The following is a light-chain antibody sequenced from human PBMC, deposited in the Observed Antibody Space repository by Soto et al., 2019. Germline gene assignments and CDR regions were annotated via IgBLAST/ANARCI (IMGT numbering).Light chain of an antibody. J-gene: IGKJ1*01. Sequence: DLQMTQSPSTLSASVGDRVTITCRASQDISTWLAWYQQKPGRAPKLLIYAASSLESGVPATFSGRGSGTEFTLTISSLQPDDFATYYCQQYNHYSGTFGQGTKVEIK. CDR1: QDISTW. CDR3: QQYNHYSGT. V-gene: IGKV1-5*01. CDR2: AAS.